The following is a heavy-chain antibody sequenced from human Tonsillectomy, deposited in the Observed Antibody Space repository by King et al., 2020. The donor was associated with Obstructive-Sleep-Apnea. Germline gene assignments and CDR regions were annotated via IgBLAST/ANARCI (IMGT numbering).Heavy chain of an antibody. V-gene: IGHV3-23*04. Sequence: EVQLVESGGGLVQPGGSLRLSCAASGFTFNNYAMHWVRQAPGKGLEWVSSISGNGAYTYYVDSVKGRFTVSKDNSETTLYLQMNSLRVEDTAIYYCAKAHTTGWCPGLGYYGMDVWGQGTTVTVSS. CDR3: AKAHTTGWCPGLGYYGMDV. CDR2: ISGNGAYT. J-gene: IGHJ6*02. CDR1: GFTFNNYA. D-gene: IGHD6-19*01.